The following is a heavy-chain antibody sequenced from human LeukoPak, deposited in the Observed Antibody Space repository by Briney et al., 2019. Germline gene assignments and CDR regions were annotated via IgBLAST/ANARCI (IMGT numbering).Heavy chain of an antibody. Sequence: PGGSLRLSCAASEFTFSSYSMNWVRQAPGKGLEWVSSISSSSSYIYYADSVKGRFTISRDNAKNSLYLQMNSLRAEDAAVYYCARETGYCSSTSCYMYYYYGVDVWGQGTTVTVSS. CDR2: ISSSSSYI. CDR1: EFTFSSYS. CDR3: ARETGYCSSTSCYMYYYYGVDV. D-gene: IGHD2-2*02. J-gene: IGHJ6*02. V-gene: IGHV3-21*01.